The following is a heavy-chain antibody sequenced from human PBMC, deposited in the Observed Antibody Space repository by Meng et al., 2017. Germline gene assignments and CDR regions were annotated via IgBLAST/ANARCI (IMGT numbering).Heavy chain of an antibody. D-gene: IGHD3-22*01. Sequence: GESLKLSCAASGFTFSSYWMSWVRQAPGKGLEWVANIKQDGSEKYYVDSVKGRFTISRDNAKNSLYLQMNSLRAEDTAVYYCARDSGAAFDSSGLYYFDYWGQGTLVTVSS. V-gene: IGHV3-7*01. CDR1: GFTFSSYW. CDR3: ARDSGAAFDSSGLYYFDY. CDR2: IKQDGSEK. J-gene: IGHJ4*02.